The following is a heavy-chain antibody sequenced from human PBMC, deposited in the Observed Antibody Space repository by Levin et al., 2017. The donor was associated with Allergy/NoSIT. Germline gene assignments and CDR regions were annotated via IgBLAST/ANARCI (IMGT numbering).Heavy chain of an antibody. CDR3: ARGYGSGSYLSF. J-gene: IGHJ4*02. CDR2: IAGYGGDT. V-gene: IGHV1-18*04. CDR1: GYTFTSYS. D-gene: IGHD3-10*01. Sequence: PGESLKISCRASGYTFTSYSITWVRQAPGQGLEWMGWIAGYGGDTKFAQKLQGRVTLTTDTSTSTAYMELKSLRSDDTAVYYCARGYGSGSYLSFWGQGTLVTVSS.